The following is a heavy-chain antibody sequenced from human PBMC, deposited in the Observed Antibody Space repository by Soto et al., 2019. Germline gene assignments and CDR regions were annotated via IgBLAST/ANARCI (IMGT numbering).Heavy chain of an antibody. J-gene: IGHJ1*01. CDR3: ARDQAAGGTISRYFQD. V-gene: IGHV3-23*01. Sequence: GGSLRLSCAASGFTFSSYAMSWVRQAPGKGLEWVSAISGSGGSTYYADSVKGRFTISRDNSKNTLYLQMNSLRAEDTAVYYCARDQAAGGTISRYFQDWGKGTLVTVSS. CDR1: GFTFSSYA. D-gene: IGHD6-13*01. CDR2: ISGSGGST.